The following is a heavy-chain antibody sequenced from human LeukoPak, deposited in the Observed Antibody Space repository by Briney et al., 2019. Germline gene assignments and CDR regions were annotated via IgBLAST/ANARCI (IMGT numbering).Heavy chain of an antibody. V-gene: IGHV5-51*01. CDR3: ARQGGSYWDGWLDS. Sequence: GASVKVSCKASGYTFTSYWIGWVRQMPGKGLEWMGIIYPGDSDTRYSPSFQGQVTISADKSISTAYLQWSSLKASDTAMYYCARQGGSYWDGWLDSWGQGTLVTVSS. J-gene: IGHJ5*01. CDR2: IYPGDSDT. D-gene: IGHD1-26*01. CDR1: GYTFTSYW.